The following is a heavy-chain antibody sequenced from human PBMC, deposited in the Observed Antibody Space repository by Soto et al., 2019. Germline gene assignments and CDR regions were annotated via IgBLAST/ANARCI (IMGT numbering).Heavy chain of an antibody. D-gene: IGHD2-21*01. V-gene: IGHV3-11*01. J-gene: IGHJ5*02. CDR3: ERITQLLKVIHLLDP. CDR2: ISSSGSTI. CDR1: GFTFSDYY. Sequence: PGGSLRLSCAASGFTFSDYYMSWIRQAPGEGLEWVSYISSSGSTIYYADSVKGRFTISRDNAKNSLYLQMNSLRAEDTAVYYCERITQLLKVIHLLDPWGQGTLVTVYS.